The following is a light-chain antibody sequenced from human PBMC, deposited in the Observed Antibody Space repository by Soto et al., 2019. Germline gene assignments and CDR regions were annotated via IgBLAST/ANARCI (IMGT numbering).Light chain of an antibody. CDR1: SSDVGGYNY. V-gene: IGLV2-14*01. CDR3: SPYTSSSTPLYD. CDR2: EVS. J-gene: IGLJ1*01. Sequence: QSALTQPASVSGSPGQSITISCTGTSSDVGGYNYVSWYQQHPGKAPKLMIYEVSNRPSGVSNRFSGSKSGNTASLTISGLQAEDEADYYCSPYTSSSTPLYDFGTGTKVTVL.